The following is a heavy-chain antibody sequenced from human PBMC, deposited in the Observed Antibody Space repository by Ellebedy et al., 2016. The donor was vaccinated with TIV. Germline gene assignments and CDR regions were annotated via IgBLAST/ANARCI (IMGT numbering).Heavy chain of an antibody. CDR1: GYTFTSYY. V-gene: IGHV1-2*02. CDR3: ARAIAGPDDAFDI. J-gene: IGHJ3*02. D-gene: IGHD6-13*01. CDR2: INPNSGGT. Sequence: ASVKVSXXASGYTFTSYYLHWVRQAPGQGLEWMGWINPNSGGTNYAQKFQGRVTMTRDTSISTAYMELSRLRSDDTAVYYCARAIAGPDDAFDIWGQGTMVTVSS.